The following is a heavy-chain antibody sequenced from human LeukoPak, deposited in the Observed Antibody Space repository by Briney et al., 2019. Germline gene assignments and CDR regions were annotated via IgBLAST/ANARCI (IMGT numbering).Heavy chain of an antibody. CDR2: INPNSGGT. CDR3: ARSAVAGKDWYFDL. CDR1: GYTFTGYY. D-gene: IGHD6-19*01. V-gene: IGHV1-2*02. J-gene: IGHJ2*01. Sequence: ASVKVSCKASGYTFTGYYMHWVRQAPGQGLEWMGWINPNSGGTNYAQKFQGRVTMTRDTSISTAYMELSRLRSDDTAVYYCARSAVAGKDWYFDLWGRGTLVTVSS.